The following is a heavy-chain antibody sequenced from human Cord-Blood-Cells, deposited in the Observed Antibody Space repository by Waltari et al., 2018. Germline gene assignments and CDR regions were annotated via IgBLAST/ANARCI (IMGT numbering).Heavy chain of an antibody. CDR2: INPSGGST. J-gene: IGHJ3*02. D-gene: IGHD3-10*01. CDR1: GTTFTSYY. V-gene: IGHV1-46*01. CDR3: ARQGSFGCRAFDI. Sequence: VQLVQSGAEVKKPGASVKVSCKASGTTFTSYYMHWVRQAPGQGLEWMGIINPSGGSTSYAQKFQGRVTMTRDTSTSTVYMELSSLRSEDTAVYYCARQGSFGCRAFDIWGQGTMVTVSS.